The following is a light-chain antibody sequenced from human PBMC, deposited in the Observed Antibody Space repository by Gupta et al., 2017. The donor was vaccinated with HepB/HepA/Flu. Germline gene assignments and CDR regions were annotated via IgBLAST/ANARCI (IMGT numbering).Light chain of an antibody. CDR3: QQYGTSPIT. V-gene: IGKV3-20*01. CDR1: QSVSSSY. Sequence: DIVLTQSPGTLSLSPGERATLSCRASQSVSSSYLAWYQQKPGQAPRLLIYGASSRATGIPDRFSGSGSGTDFTLTISRLEPEDFAVYYCQQYGTSPITFGQGTQVEIK. J-gene: IGKJ5*01. CDR2: GAS.